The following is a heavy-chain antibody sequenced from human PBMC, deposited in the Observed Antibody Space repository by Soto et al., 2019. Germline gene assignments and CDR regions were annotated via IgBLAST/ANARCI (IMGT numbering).Heavy chain of an antibody. CDR1: GFTFSSYA. Sequence: GGSLRLSCAASGFTFSSYAMHWVRQAPGKGLEWVAVISYDGSNKYYADSVKGRFTISRDNSKNTLYLQMNSLRAEDTAVYYWARATLIPSDPLDYWGQGTLVTVSS. D-gene: IGHD1-26*01. CDR3: ARATLIPSDPLDY. V-gene: IGHV3-30-3*01. CDR2: ISYDGSNK. J-gene: IGHJ4*02.